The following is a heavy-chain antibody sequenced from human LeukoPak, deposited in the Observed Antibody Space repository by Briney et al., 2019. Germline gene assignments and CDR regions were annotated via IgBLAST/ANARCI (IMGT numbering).Heavy chain of an antibody. CDR1: GFTFTAAW. V-gene: IGHV3-15*04. D-gene: IGHD3-16*01. J-gene: IGHJ4*02. CDR3: TLDDVGLAPDY. Sequence: TGGSLRLSCAASGFTFTAAWMSWVRQAPGKGLEWVGRIESKSDGGTTYYAAPVKGRFTISRDGLKITLYLQMNSLKTEDTAVYFCTLDDVGLAPDYWGQGTLVTVSS. CDR2: IESKSDGGTT.